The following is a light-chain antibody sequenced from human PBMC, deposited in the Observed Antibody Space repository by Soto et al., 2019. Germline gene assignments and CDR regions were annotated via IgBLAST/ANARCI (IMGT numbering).Light chain of an antibody. CDR1: QNIKNW. CDR3: QQYNSYSRGT. Sequence: DIQMTQSPSTLSASVGDRVTITCRASQNIKNWLAWYQQKPGKVPKLLIYTASTLESGVPSRFSGSGSGTEFTLTISSLQPDDFAPYYCQQYNSYSRGTFGQGTKVEIK. V-gene: IGKV1-5*03. CDR2: TAS. J-gene: IGKJ1*01.